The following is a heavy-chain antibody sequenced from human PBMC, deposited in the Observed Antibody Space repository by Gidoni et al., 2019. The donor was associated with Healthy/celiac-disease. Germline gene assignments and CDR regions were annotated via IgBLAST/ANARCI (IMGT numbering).Heavy chain of an antibody. CDR3: TTVAAYYYGSGVGYYYGMDV. D-gene: IGHD3-10*01. CDR1: GFTCSNAG. CDR2: IKSKTDGGTT. Sequence: EVQLVESGGGLVKPGGSLRLSCAASGFTCSNAGMSWVRQAPGKGLEWVGRIKSKTDGGTTDYAAPVKGRFTISRDDSKNTLYLQMNSLKTEDTAVYYCTTVAAYYYGSGVGYYYGMDVWGQGTTVTVSS. J-gene: IGHJ6*02. V-gene: IGHV3-15*01.